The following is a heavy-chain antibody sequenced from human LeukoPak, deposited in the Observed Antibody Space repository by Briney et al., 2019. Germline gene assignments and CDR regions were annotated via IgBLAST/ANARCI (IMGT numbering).Heavy chain of an antibody. CDR2: IHYSGGA. Sequence: SETLSLTCAVSGGSVTTYHWTWIRQPPGKGLEWIGHIHYSGGADYNPSLKSRVSMSLDTSKNQFSLKLSSVTAADTAVYYCAGTYYYDSSGYYHYSLWGQGTLVTVSS. V-gene: IGHV4-59*02. J-gene: IGHJ4*02. CDR3: AGTYYYDSSGYYHYSL. CDR1: GGSVTTYH. D-gene: IGHD3-22*01.